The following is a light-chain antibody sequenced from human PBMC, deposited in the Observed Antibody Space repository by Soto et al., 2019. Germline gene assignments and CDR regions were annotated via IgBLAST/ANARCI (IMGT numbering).Light chain of an antibody. Sequence: EIVMTQSPATLSVSPGERVTLSCGASQSVSGNLAWYQHKPGQAPRLLIYGASTRATGIPARFSGSGSGTEFTLTISSLQSEDFAVYYCQQYNNWPPWTFGQGTKVDIK. CDR3: QQYNNWPPWT. CDR2: GAS. CDR1: QSVSGN. J-gene: IGKJ1*01. V-gene: IGKV3-15*01.